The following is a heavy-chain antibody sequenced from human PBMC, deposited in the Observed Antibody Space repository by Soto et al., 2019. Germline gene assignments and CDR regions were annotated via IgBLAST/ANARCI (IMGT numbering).Heavy chain of an antibody. CDR2: ISGSDGST. CDR1: GFTFSSYA. V-gene: IGHV3-23*01. J-gene: IGHJ4*02. D-gene: IGHD6-13*01. Sequence: EVQLLESGGGLVQPGGSLRLSCAASGFTFSSYAMNWVRQAPGKGLERVAVISGSDGSTYYADSVKGRFTISRDNSKNTLHLQMTSLRAEDTAVYYCATRISSWYFDYWGQRTLFNVSS. CDR3: ATRISSWYFDY.